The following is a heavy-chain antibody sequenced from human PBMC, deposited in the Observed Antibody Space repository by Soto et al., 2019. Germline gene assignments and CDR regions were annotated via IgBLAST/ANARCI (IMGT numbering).Heavy chain of an antibody. V-gene: IGHV3-30*18. D-gene: IGHD3-22*01. CDR2: ISYDGSNK. Sequence: GGSLRLSCAASGFTFSSYGMHWVRQAPGKGLEWVAVISYDGSNKYYADSVKGRFTISRDNSKNTLYLQMNSLRAEDTAVYYCAKEGRITMIVVENWFDPWGQGTLVTVSS. J-gene: IGHJ5*02. CDR1: GFTFSSYG. CDR3: AKEGRITMIVVENWFDP.